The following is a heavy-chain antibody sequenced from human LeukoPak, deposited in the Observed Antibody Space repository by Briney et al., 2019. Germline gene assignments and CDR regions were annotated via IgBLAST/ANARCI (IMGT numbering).Heavy chain of an antibody. D-gene: IGHD3-3*01. J-gene: IGHJ4*02. Sequence: ASVKVSCKASGYTFTGYYMHWVRQAPGQGLEWMGGIIPIFGTANYAQKFQGRVTITTDESTSTAYMELSSLRSEDTAVYYCARSTNNYDFWSGYFFDYWGQGTLVTVSS. CDR2: IIPIFGTA. CDR1: GYTFTGYY. CDR3: ARSTNNYDFWSGYFFDY. V-gene: IGHV1-69*05.